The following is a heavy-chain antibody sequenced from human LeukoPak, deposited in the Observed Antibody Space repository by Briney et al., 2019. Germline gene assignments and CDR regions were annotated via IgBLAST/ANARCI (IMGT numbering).Heavy chain of an antibody. CDR2: IYYSGST. J-gene: IGHJ3*02. Sequence: SETLSLTCTVSGGSISSYYWSWIRQPPVKGLEWIGYIYYSGSTNYNPSLKSRVTISVDTSKNQFSLKLSSVTAADTAVYYCPRRHGSGCYLAFDIWGQGTMVTVSS. V-gene: IGHV4-59*08. CDR3: PRRHGSGCYLAFDI. D-gene: IGHD3-10*01. CDR1: GGSISSYY.